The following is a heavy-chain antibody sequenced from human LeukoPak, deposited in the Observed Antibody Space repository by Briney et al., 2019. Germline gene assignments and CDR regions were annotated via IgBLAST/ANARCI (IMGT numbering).Heavy chain of an antibody. CDR3: AKDKGARLFDP. V-gene: IGHV3-7*01. Sequence: GGSLRLSCAATGFTLRGHSMNWVRQDPGKGLEWVASINQGGNEKYYVDSVKGRFTISRDNAKNSLYLQMNSLRAEDTAVYYCAKDKGARLFDPWGQGTLVTVSS. CDR1: GFTLRGHS. D-gene: IGHD6-25*01. J-gene: IGHJ5*02. CDR2: INQGGNEK.